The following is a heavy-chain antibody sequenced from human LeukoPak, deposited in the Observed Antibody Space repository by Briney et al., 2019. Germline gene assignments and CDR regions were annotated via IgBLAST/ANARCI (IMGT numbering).Heavy chain of an antibody. CDR3: ARAVGPYDY. D-gene: IGHD3-10*01. Sequence: GGSLRLSCAASGLTFSISNMIWVRQAPGKGLEWVSYISPGSSTTYYADSVKGRFTISRDNSKNTLYLQMNNLSADDTAVYYCARAVGPYDYWGQGTLVTVSS. CDR2: ISPGSSTT. V-gene: IGHV3-48*01. J-gene: IGHJ4*02. CDR1: GLTFSISN.